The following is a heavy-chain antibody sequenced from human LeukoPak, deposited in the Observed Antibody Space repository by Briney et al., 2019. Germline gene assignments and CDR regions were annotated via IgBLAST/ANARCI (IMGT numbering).Heavy chain of an antibody. D-gene: IGHD4-23*01. J-gene: IGHJ4*02. V-gene: IGHV3-73*01. Sequence: QPGGSLRLSCAASGFTFSGPAMHWVRQASGKGLEWVGRIRSKANSYATAYAASVKGRFTISRDDSKNTAHLQMNSLKTEDTAVYYCTRTLPDYGGNRWPLYYFDYWGQGTLVTVSS. CDR2: IRSKANSYAT. CDR3: TRTLPDYGGNRWPLYYFDY. CDR1: GFTFSGPA.